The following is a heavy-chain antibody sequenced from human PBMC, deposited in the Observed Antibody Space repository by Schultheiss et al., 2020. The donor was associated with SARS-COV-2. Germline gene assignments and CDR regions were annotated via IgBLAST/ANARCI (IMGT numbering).Heavy chain of an antibody. CDR1: GGSISSGGYY. Sequence: SETLSLTCTVSGGSISSGGYYWSWIRQHPGKGLEWIGYIYYSGSTYYNPSLKSRVTISVDTSKNHFSLKLSSVTAADTAVYYCARDQRYCSGGSCYVRGRHGMDVWGQGTTVTVSS. CDR2: IYYSGST. J-gene: IGHJ6*02. CDR3: ARDQRYCSGGSCYVRGRHGMDV. D-gene: IGHD2-15*01. V-gene: IGHV4-31*03.